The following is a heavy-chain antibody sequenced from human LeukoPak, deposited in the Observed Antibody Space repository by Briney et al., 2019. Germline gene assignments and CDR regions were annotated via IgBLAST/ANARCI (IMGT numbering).Heavy chain of an antibody. CDR2: INPGGSSI. V-gene: IGHV3-74*01. CDR3: ARSNQADDY. D-gene: IGHD1-14*01. Sequence: PGGSLRLSRAASGFTFSSYWMHWVRQVPGKGRVWVARINPGGSSITYADSVKGRFTISRDNAKNTLYLQMDSLRAEDTGVYYCARSNQADDYWGQGTLVTVSS. CDR1: GFTFSSYW. J-gene: IGHJ4*02.